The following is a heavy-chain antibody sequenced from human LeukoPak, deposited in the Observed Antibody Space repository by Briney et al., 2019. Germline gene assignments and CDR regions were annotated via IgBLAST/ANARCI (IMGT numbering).Heavy chain of an antibody. J-gene: IGHJ4*02. CDR3: ARHFDS. CDR2: ITSSSSTI. V-gene: IGHV3-48*01. CDR1: GFTFTSYT. Sequence: GGSLRLSCAASGFTFTSYTMNWVRQAPGKGLEWVSYITSSSSTIYYADSVKGRFTMSSDNAENSLYLQMNSLRAEDTAVYYCARHFDSWGQGTLVTDPS.